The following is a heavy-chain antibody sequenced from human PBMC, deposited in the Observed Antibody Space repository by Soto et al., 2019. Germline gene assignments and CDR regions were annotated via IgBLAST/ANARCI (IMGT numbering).Heavy chain of an antibody. CDR2: IDPSDSYT. J-gene: IGHJ3*02. CDR1: GYSFTSYW. Sequence: GESLKISCKGSGYSFTSYWISWVRQMPGKGLEWMGRIDPSDSYTNYSPSFQGHVTISADKSISTAYLQWSSLKASDTAMYYCARPKLEGDIVVVVAAQNEGGAFDIWGQGTMVTVSS. D-gene: IGHD2-15*01. V-gene: IGHV5-10-1*01. CDR3: ARPKLEGDIVVVVAAQNEGGAFDI.